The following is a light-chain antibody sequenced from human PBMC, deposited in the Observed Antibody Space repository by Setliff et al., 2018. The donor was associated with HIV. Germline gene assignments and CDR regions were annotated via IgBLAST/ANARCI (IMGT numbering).Light chain of an antibody. CDR2: EVS. CDR1: SSDVNGYNY. CDR3: SSYTKRSTWL. J-gene: IGLJ3*02. Sequence: QSALTQSASVSGSPGQSITISCTGTSSDVNGYNYVSWYQQHPGKAPKLMIYEVSNRPSGVSNRFSGSKSGNTASLTISGLQADDEADYFCSSYTKRSTWLFGGGTKVTVL. V-gene: IGLV2-14*01.